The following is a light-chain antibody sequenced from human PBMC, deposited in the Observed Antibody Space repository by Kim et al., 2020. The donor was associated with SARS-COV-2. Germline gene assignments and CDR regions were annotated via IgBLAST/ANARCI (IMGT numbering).Light chain of an antibody. CDR3: ATWDDSLTGRV. Sequence: QSVLTQPPSASGTPGQRVTISCSGSSSNIGSNTVNWYQQFPGAAPKLLIYSNNQRPSGVPDRFSGSKSGTSASLAISGLQSEDEADYYCATWDDSLTGRVFGGGTKVTVL. CDR1: SSNIGSNT. V-gene: IGLV1-44*01. J-gene: IGLJ3*02. CDR2: SNN.